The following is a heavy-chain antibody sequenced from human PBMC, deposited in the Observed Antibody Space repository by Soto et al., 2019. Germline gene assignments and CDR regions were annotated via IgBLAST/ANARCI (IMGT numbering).Heavy chain of an antibody. CDR1: GFTFSSYG. J-gene: IGHJ3*02. CDR3: AREGNAFDI. V-gene: IGHV3-33*01. Sequence: QVQLVESGGGVVQPGRSLRLSCAASGFTFSSYGMHWVRQAPGKGLEWVAVVWDDGSNKYYADSVKGRFTTSSDNSKNTLYLEMNSLRAEYSAVYYCAREGNAFDIWGQGTMVTVSS. CDR2: VWDDGSNK.